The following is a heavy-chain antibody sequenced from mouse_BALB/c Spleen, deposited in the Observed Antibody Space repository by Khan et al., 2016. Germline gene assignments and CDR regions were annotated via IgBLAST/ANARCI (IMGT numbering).Heavy chain of an antibody. CDR3: ARYGKGTWFAY. J-gene: IGHJ3*01. D-gene: IGHD2-1*01. CDR1: GYTFTNYG. CDR2: INTNTGEP. V-gene: IGHV9-3*02. Sequence: QIQLVQSGPELKKPGETVKISCKTSGYTFTNYGMNWVKQAPGKGLKWMGWINTNTGEPTYSEEFKGRFAFSLETSASTAYLQINSLKNEDTATYFCARYGKGTWFAYWDQGTLVTVSA.